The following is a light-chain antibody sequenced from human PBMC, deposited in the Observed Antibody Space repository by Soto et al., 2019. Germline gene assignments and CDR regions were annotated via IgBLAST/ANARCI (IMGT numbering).Light chain of an antibody. CDR3: QQRSNWPRT. Sequence: DILLTHSPATLALSPVEIATLSWRASQSVSSYLAWYKQKPGQAPRLLIYDESNRATGIPARFSGSGSGKDFTITISSLENEDFEVYYCQQRSNWPRTCGQGTKGDIK. J-gene: IGKJ1*01. CDR1: QSVSSY. V-gene: IGKV3-11*01. CDR2: DES.